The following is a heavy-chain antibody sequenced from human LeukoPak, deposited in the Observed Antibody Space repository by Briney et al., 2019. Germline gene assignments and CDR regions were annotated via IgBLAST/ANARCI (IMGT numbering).Heavy chain of an antibody. D-gene: IGHD3-9*01. J-gene: IGHJ3*02. CDR1: GFTITTNY. V-gene: IGHV4-39*07. CDR3: ARDSNFDRPVWAFDI. Sequence: GSLRLSCAASGFTITTNYMNWVRQPPGKGLEWIGSIYYSGSTYYNPSLKSRVTISVDTSKNQFSLKLSSVTAADTAVYYCARDSNFDRPVWAFDIWGQGTMVTVSS. CDR2: IYYSGST.